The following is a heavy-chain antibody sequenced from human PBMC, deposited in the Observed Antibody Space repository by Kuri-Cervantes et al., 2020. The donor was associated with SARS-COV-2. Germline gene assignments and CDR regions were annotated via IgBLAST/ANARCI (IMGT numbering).Heavy chain of an antibody. CDR3: AGSPGGVFDC. D-gene: IGHD3-16*01. V-gene: IGHV4-34*01. CDR1: GGSFSAYY. Sequence: SETLSLTCAVYGGSFSAYYWSWIRQPPGKGLGWIGEINHSGNTNYNPSLKGRVTISVDTSKHQLSLKLSSVTAADTAVYYCAGSPGGVFDCWGQGTLVTVSS. CDR2: INHSGNT. J-gene: IGHJ4*02.